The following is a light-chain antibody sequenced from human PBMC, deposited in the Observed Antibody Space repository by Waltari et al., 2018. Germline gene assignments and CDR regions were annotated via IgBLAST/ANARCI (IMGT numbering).Light chain of an antibody. V-gene: IGKV1-39*01. CDR3: QQSYSTPPWT. J-gene: IGKJ1*01. Sequence: DIQMTQSPSSLSASVGDRVTITCQASQDISNYLNWYQQKPGKAPKILIYAESSLQSGVPSRFSGSGSGTDFTLTISSLQPEDFATYYCQQSYSTPPWTFGQGTKVEIK. CDR1: QDISNY. CDR2: AES.